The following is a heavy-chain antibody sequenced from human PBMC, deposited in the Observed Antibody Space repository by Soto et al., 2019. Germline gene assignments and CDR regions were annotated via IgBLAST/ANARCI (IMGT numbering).Heavy chain of an antibody. V-gene: IGHV4-34*01. CDR1: GGSFSGYY. D-gene: IGHD5-12*01. Sequence: SETLSLTCAVYGGSFSGYYWSWIRQPPGKGLEWIGDINHSGSTNYNPSLKSRVTISVDTSKNQFSLKLSSVTAADTAVYYCANSSGDIVATGDAFDIWGQGTMVTVSS. J-gene: IGHJ3*02. CDR3: ANSSGDIVATGDAFDI. CDR2: INHSGST.